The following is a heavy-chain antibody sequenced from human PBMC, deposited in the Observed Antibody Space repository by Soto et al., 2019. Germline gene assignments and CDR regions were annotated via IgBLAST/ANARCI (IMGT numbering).Heavy chain of an antibody. CDR1: GGSVSSNRYY. CDR2: TYHRGST. J-gene: IGHJ5*02. Sequence: PXXTLSLPCTVAGGSVSSNRYYWDWSRQPPGKGVDWIWITYHRGSTYYNPSPKSRVAISVDPSTNQFCLTLTYVTPADTAVYYCARRSPLVYGNRFDHWGQGTLVTVSS. CDR3: ARRSPLVYGNRFDH. D-gene: IGHD3-10*01. V-gene: IGHV4-39*01.